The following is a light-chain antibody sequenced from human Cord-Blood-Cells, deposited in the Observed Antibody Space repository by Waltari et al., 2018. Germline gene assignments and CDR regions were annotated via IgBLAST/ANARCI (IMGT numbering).Light chain of an antibody. CDR1: QSISSY. Sequence: DIQLTQPPSSLSASVGDRVTITCRASQSISSYLKWYQQKPGKAPKLLVYAASSLQRGGPSRFSGSGSWTDFTLTISSLQPEDFATCYCQQSYSTPRAFGQGTKVEIK. V-gene: IGKV1-39*01. J-gene: IGKJ1*01. CDR3: QQSYSTPRA. CDR2: AAS.